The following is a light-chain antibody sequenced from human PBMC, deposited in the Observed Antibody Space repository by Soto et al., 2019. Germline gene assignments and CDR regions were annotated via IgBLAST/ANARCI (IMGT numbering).Light chain of an antibody. J-gene: IGLJ2*01. CDR2: EVS. CDR1: SSDVGTYKY. CDR3: SSYTSRSTPV. V-gene: IGLV2-14*01. Sequence: QSALTQPASVSGSPGQSITISCTGTSSDVGTYKYVSWYQQLPGKAPKLMIYEVSNRPSGVSNRFSGSKSGNTASLTMSELQAEDEADYYCSSYTSRSTPVFGGGTKLTVL.